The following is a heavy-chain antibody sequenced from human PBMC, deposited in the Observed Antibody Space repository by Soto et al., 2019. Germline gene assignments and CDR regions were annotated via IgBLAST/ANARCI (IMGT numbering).Heavy chain of an antibody. Sequence: SVKVSCKASGGTFSSYAISWVRQAPGQGLEWMGGIIPIFGTANYAQKSQGRVTITADESTSTAYMELSSLRSEDTAVYYCAGVITGTLIYYYYYGMDVWGQGTTVTVSS. CDR1: GGTFSSYA. D-gene: IGHD1-7*01. CDR3: AGVITGTLIYYYYYGMDV. CDR2: IIPIFGTA. V-gene: IGHV1-69*13. J-gene: IGHJ6*02.